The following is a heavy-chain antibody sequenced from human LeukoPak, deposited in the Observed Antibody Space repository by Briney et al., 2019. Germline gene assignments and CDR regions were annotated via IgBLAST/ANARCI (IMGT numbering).Heavy chain of an antibody. CDR3: ARGRDRSSSWYHDY. J-gene: IGHJ4*02. CDR2: INAGNGNT. V-gene: IGHV1-3*01. D-gene: IGHD6-13*01. Sequence: ASVKVSCKASGYTFTSYAMHWVRQAPGQRLEWMGWINAGNGNTKYSQKFQGRVTITRDTSASTAYMELSSLRSDDTAVYYCARGRDRSSSWYHDYWGQGTLVTVSS. CDR1: GYTFTSYA.